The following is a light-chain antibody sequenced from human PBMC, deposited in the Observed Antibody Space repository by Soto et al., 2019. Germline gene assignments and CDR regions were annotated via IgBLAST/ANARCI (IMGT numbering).Light chain of an antibody. CDR1: QSVSSN. V-gene: IGKV3-15*01. CDR3: QQYNNWPPRIT. CDR2: GAS. Sequence: EIVMTQSPATLSVSPGERATLSCRASQSVSSNLAWYQQKPGQAPRLLIYGASTRATGIPARFSGSGSGTXXXXXXXXXXSEDFAVYYCQQYNNWPPRITFGQGTRLEIK. J-gene: IGKJ5*01.